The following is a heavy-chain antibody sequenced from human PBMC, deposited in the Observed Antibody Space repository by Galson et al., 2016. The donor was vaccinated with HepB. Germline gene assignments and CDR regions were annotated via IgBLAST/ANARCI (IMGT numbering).Heavy chain of an antibody. CDR2: VSYDGTKK. J-gene: IGHJ4*02. D-gene: IGHD3-10*01. V-gene: IGHV3-30-3*01. CDR3: ARDLRSYFGSGSYLGYFDF. Sequence: SLRLSCAVSGFSFSNYAMHWVRQAPGKGLEWVAVVSYDGTKKYYADPVKGRFTISRDNSKNTLYLQMNSLRTEDTAVYFCARDLRSYFGSGSYLGYFDFWGQGTLVTVSS. CDR1: GFSFSNYA.